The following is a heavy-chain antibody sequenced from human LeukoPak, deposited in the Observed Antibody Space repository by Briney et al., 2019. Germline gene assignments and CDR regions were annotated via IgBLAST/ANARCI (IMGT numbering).Heavy chain of an antibody. V-gene: IGHV1-3*01. J-gene: IGHJ4*02. CDR3: VRDKRAPNYFDY. D-gene: IGHD1-26*01. Sequence: ASVKVSCKASGYTFTSYAMHWVRQAPGQRLEWMGWINAGNGNTKYSQKFQGRVTITRDTSASTAYMELSSLRSEDTAVYYCVRDKRAPNYFDYWGQGTLVTVSS. CDR1: GYTFTSYA. CDR2: INAGNGNT.